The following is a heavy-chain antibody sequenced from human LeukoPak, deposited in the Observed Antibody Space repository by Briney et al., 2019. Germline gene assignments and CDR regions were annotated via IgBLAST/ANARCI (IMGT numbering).Heavy chain of an antibody. Sequence: SETLSLTCAVYGGSFSGYYWSWIRQPPGKGLEWIGEINHSGSTNYNPSLKSRVTISVDTSKNQFSLKLSSVTAADTAVYYCARRITMVRALPNNWFDPWGQGTLVTVSS. CDR2: INHSGST. V-gene: IGHV4-34*01. D-gene: IGHD3-10*01. J-gene: IGHJ5*02. CDR1: GGSFSGYY. CDR3: ARRITMVRALPNNWFDP.